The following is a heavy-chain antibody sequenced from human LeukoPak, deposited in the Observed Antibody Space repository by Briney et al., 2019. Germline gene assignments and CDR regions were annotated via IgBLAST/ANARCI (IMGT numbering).Heavy chain of an antibody. D-gene: IGHD3-10*01. J-gene: IGHJ6*02. V-gene: IGHV3-23*01. CDR3: ASTMVRGVSRYYGMDV. Sequence: PGGSLRLSCAASGFTFSSYVMSWVRQAPGKGLEWVSAISGSGATTYYADSVKGRFTISRDNSKNTLYLHMNSLRAEDTAVYYCASTMVRGVSRYYGMDVWGQGTTVTVSS. CDR2: ISGSGATT. CDR1: GFTFSSYV.